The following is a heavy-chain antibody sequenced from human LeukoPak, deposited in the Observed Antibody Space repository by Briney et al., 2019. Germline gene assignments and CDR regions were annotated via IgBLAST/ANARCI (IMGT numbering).Heavy chain of an antibody. CDR3: ARAPRDSSTMLDY. J-gene: IGHJ4*02. CDR1: GYTFTSYW. D-gene: IGHD6-13*01. Sequence: GASVKVSCKASGYTFTSYWIQWVRQAPGQGLEWMGLINPNDGSTTYTHKFQGRVTMTRDTSTSTVYMDLSSLTFEDTAVYYCARAPRDSSTMLDYWGQGTLVTVSS. V-gene: IGHV1-46*01. CDR2: INPNDGST.